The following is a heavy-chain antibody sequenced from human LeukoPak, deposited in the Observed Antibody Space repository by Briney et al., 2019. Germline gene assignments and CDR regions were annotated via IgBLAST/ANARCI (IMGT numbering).Heavy chain of an antibody. Sequence: GGSLRLSCAASGFTFSSYAMHWVRQAPGKGLEWVSAISGSGNSTYYAASLKGRFTISRDNSKNTLYLQMNSLRAEDTALYYCARKGDYEGFFDYWGQGTLVTVSS. J-gene: IGHJ4*02. D-gene: IGHD4-17*01. CDR3: ARKGDYEGFFDY. V-gene: IGHV3-23*01. CDR2: ISGSGNST. CDR1: GFTFSSYA.